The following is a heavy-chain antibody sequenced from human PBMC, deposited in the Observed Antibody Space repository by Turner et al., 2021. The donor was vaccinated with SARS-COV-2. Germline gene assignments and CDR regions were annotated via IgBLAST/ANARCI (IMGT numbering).Heavy chain of an antibody. Sequence: QVQLVQSGAAVKKPGSSVKVSCKASGGTFISYAITWVRQDPGQGLEWMGGIIPIFGTANYAQKFQGRVTITADDSTSTAYMELSSLRSEDTAVYYCARISAYDSSGYYFDYWGQGTLGTVSS. CDR2: IIPIFGTA. V-gene: IGHV1-69*01. D-gene: IGHD3-22*01. CDR3: ARISAYDSSGYYFDY. CDR1: GGTFISYA. J-gene: IGHJ4*02.